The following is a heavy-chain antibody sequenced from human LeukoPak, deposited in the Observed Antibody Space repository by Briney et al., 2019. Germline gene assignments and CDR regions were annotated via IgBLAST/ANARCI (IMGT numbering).Heavy chain of an antibody. CDR3: AKKTLSGINYYYYYGMDV. Sequence: PGGSLRLSCAASGFTFSSYAMSWVRQAPGKGLEWVSAISGSGGSTYYADSVKGRFTISRDNSKNTLYLQMNSLRAEDTAVYYCAKKTLSGINYYYYYGMDVWGQGTTVTVSS. J-gene: IGHJ6*02. CDR2: ISGSGGST. CDR1: GFTFSSYA. V-gene: IGHV3-23*01. D-gene: IGHD2-21*01.